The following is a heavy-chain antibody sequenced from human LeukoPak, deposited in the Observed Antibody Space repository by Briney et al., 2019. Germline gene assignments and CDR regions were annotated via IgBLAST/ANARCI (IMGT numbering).Heavy chain of an antibody. Sequence: PGGSLRLSCAASGFTFSDYYMSWIRQAPGKGLEWVSYISSSGSTIYYADSVKGRFTISRDNSKNTLYLQMNSLRAEDTAVYYCAKVGLPTVVTPPQLYYFVYWGQGTLVTVSS. V-gene: IGHV3-11*01. J-gene: IGHJ4*02. CDR1: GFTFSDYY. CDR2: ISSSGSTI. D-gene: IGHD4-23*01. CDR3: AKVGLPTVVTPPQLYYFVY.